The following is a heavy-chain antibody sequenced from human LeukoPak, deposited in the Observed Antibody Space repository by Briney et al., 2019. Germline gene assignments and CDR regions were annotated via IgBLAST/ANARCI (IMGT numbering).Heavy chain of an antibody. J-gene: IGHJ5*01. V-gene: IGHV3-66*03. CDR3: ARDRAVTQVWVEFDS. D-gene: IGHD3-16*01. CDR2: IRDTGET. Sequence: GGSLRLSCAGSGFSVSHYYMNWVRQAPGKGLEWVSLIRDTGETFYADSVKGRFTISRDNSKNTMYLQMNRLRVEDTAVYFCARDRAVTQVWVEFDSWGQGTLVTVSS. CDR1: GFSVSHYY.